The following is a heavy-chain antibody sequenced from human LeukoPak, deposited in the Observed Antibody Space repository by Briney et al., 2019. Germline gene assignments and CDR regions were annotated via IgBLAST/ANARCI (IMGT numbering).Heavy chain of an antibody. V-gene: IGHV3-73*01. D-gene: IGHD3-22*01. J-gene: IGHJ2*01. CDR3: AKAPSGTMIVVVITNWYFDL. CDR2: IRSKANSYAT. CDR1: GFTFSGTT. Sequence: GGSLRLSCAASGFTFSGTTMHWVRQASGKGLEWVGRIRSKANSYATAFGASVKGRFTISRDNSKNTLYLQMNSLRAEDTAVYYCAKAPSGTMIVVVITNWYFDLWGRGTLVTVSS.